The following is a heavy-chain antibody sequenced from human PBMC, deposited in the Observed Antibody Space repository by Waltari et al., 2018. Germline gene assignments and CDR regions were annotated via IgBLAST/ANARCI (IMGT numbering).Heavy chain of an antibody. CDR3: ARGHSSSWNVGYYYYYMDV. CDR2: INHSGST. CDR1: GGSFRGYY. V-gene: IGHV4-34*01. Sequence: QVQLQQWGAGLLKPSETLSLTCAVYGGSFRGYYWSWIRQPPGKGLEWIGEINHSGSTNYNPSLKSRVTISVDTSKNQFSLKLSSVTAADTAVYYCARGHSSSWNVGYYYYYMDVWGKGTTVTVSS. D-gene: IGHD6-13*01. J-gene: IGHJ6*03.